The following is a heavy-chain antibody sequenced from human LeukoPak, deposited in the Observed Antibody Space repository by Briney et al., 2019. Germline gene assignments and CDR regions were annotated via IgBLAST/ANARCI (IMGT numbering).Heavy chain of an antibody. CDR2: IWYDGSNK. CDR3: AKDNGSGLDY. Sequence: PGRSLRLSCAASGFTFSSYGMHGVRQAPGKGLEWVAVIWYDGSNKYYADSVKGRFTISRDNSKNTLYLQMNSLRAEDTAVYYCAKDNGSGLDYWGQGTLVTVSS. D-gene: IGHD6-19*01. J-gene: IGHJ4*02. CDR1: GFTFSSYG. V-gene: IGHV3-33*06.